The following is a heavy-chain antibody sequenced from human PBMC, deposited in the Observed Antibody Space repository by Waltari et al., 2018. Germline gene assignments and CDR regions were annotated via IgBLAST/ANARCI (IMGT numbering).Heavy chain of an antibody. Sequence: QLQLQESGPGLVKSSETLPLTCTVPGSSSSSSSYYWGWIRQPPGRGLAGIWTIYYSVSTYYNPSLKSRVTISVDTSKNQFSLKLSSVTAADTAVYYCASSYSSGWYSTFDYWGQGTLVTVSS. J-gene: IGHJ4*02. CDR2: IYYSVST. V-gene: IGHV4-39*01. CDR3: ASSYSSGWYSTFDY. CDR1: GSSSSSSSYY. D-gene: IGHD6-19*01.